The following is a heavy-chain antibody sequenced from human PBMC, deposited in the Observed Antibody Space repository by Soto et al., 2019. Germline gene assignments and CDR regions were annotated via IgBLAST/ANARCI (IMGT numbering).Heavy chain of an antibody. CDR2: IYHSGST. CDR1: SGSISSSNW. J-gene: IGHJ3*02. V-gene: IGHV4-4*02. CDR3: ARGPSTVMPNAFDI. D-gene: IGHD4-17*01. Sequence: PSETLSLTCAVSSGSISSSNWWSWVRQPPGKGLEWIGEIYHSGSTNYNPSLKSRVTISVDKSKNQFSLKLSSVTAADTAVYYCARGPSTVMPNAFDIWGQGTMVTVSS.